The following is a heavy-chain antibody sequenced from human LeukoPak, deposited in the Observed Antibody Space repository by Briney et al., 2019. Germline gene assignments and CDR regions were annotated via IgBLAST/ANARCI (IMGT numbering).Heavy chain of an antibody. CDR3: ARGTQYSSSFDY. D-gene: IGHD6-13*01. J-gene: IGHJ4*02. CDR2: IWYDGSNK. Sequence: PGGSLRLSCAASGFTFSSYGMHWVRQAPGKGLEWVAVIWYDGSNKYYADSVKGRFTISRDNSKNTLYLQMNSLRAEDTAVYYCARGTQYSSSFDYWGQGTLVTVSS. CDR1: GFTFSSYG. V-gene: IGHV3-33*01.